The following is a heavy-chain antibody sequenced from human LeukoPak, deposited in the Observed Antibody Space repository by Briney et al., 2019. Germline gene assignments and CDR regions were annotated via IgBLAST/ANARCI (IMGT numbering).Heavy chain of an antibody. D-gene: IGHD6-13*01. CDR2: ISGSGGST. CDR1: GFTFSDAW. J-gene: IGHJ6*02. Sequence: GGSLRLSCAASGFTFSDAWMIWVRQAPGKGLEWVSAISGSGGSTYYADSVKGRFTISRDNSKNTLYLQMNSLRAEDTAVYYCASGIAAAGFYYGMDVWGQGTTVTVSS. V-gene: IGHV3-23*01. CDR3: ASGIAAAGFYYGMDV.